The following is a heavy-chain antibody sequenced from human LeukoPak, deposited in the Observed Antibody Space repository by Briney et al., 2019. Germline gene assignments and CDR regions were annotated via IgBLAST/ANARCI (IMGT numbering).Heavy chain of an antibody. CDR2: ISAYNGNT. V-gene: IGHV1-18*01. J-gene: IGHJ4*02. CDR3: ARDVRGYCTNGVCPIDY. CDR1: GYTFTSYG. D-gene: IGHD2-8*01. Sequence: ASVKVSCKASGYTFTSYGISWVRQAPGQGLEWMGWISAYNGNTNYAQKLQGRVTMTTDTSTSTAYMELRSLRSDDTAVYYCARDVRGYCTNGVCPIDYWGQGTLVTVSS.